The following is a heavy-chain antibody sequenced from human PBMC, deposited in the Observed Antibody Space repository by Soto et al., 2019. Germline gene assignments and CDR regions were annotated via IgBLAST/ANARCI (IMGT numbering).Heavy chain of an antibody. J-gene: IGHJ4*02. CDR1: GFTFSSYG. Sequence: GGSLRLSCAASGFTFSSYGMHWVRQAPGKGLEWVAVISYDGSNKYYADSVKGRFTISRDNSKNTLYLQMNSLRAEDTAVYYCAKSPHFVLMVKYPDYWGQGT. CDR3: AKSPHFVLMVKYPDY. CDR2: ISYDGSNK. D-gene: IGHD2-8*01. V-gene: IGHV3-30*18.